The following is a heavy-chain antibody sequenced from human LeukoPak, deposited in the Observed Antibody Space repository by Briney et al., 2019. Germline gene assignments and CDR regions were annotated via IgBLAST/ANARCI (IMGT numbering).Heavy chain of an antibody. Sequence: GGSLSLSCAVSGFPLSIYDMNWVRQAPGEGLEWVSNIGSSGTTIYYADPVNRRFSISRDNAKNSLYLQMNSLRVEDTAVYYCALLAVASYFDYWGQGALVTVSS. D-gene: IGHD6-19*01. CDR2: IGSSGTTI. J-gene: IGHJ4*02. CDR1: GFPLSIYD. V-gene: IGHV3-48*03. CDR3: ALLAVASYFDY.